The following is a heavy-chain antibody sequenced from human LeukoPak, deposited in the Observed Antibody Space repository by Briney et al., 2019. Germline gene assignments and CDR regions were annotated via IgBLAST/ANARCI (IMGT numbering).Heavy chain of an antibody. CDR2: ISTYTGRA. Sequence: ASVTVSCKTSAYRFNVYDILWVRQAPGHGLDYVGWISTYTGRANYAQKFQGRVSVITDTSTSTAYLKLTNLTSSDTGLYYCARADGTNSGTNAFDVWGLGTMVTVAS. D-gene: IGHD4-23*01. J-gene: IGHJ3*01. V-gene: IGHV1-18*01. CDR1: AYRFNVYD. CDR3: ARADGTNSGTNAFDV.